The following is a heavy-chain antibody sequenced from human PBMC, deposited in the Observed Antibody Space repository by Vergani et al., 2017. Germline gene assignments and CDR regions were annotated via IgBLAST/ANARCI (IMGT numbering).Heavy chain of an antibody. V-gene: IGHV3-30-3*01. CDR2: ISYDGTEK. CDR3: ARGEKGIIMVVPSRHL. J-gene: IGHJ4*02. D-gene: IGHD2-15*01. CDR1: GFSFGNYA. Sequence: QVKLEESGGGVVQPGRSLRLSCAASGFSFGNYAMHWVRQAPGKGLEWVGVISYDGTEKKYADSVNGRFTISRDNSKKMMSLQMNSLRVEDTAVYYCARGEKGIIMVVPSRHLWGQGTQVSVS.